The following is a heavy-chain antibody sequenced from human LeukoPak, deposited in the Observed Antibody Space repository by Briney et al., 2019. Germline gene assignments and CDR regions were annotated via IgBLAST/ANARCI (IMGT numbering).Heavy chain of an antibody. V-gene: IGHV1-69*13. D-gene: IGHD6-19*01. CDR2: IIPIFGTA. Sequence: SVKVSCKASGGTFSSYAISWVRQAPGQGLEWMGGIIPIFGTANYAQKFQGRVTITADESTSTAYMELSSLRSEDTAVYYCAGAHSSGWYGGNWFDPWGQGTLVTVSS. CDR1: GGTFSSYA. CDR3: AGAHSSGWYGGNWFDP. J-gene: IGHJ5*02.